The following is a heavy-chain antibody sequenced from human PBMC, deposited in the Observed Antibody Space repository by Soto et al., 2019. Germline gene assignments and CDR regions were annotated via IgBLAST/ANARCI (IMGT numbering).Heavy chain of an antibody. J-gene: IGHJ3*02. V-gene: IGHV4-59*08. D-gene: IGHD6-19*01. CDR1: GGSMRSYY. Sequence: QVQLQESGPGLVKPSETLSLTCTVSGGSMRSYYWSWIRQPPAKGLEWIGFIDYNSGSTNYNPSLTSLVPLSPDTATHQLSLKLTPLSAADAAVYYCARRASGWYGGVFDIWGPGTMVTVSS. CDR3: ARRASGWYGGVFDI. CDR2: IDYNSGST.